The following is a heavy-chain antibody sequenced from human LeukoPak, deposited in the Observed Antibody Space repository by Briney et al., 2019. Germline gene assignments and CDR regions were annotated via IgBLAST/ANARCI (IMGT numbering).Heavy chain of an antibody. CDR2: INPSGGST. Sequence: GASVKVSCEASGYSFTSYYMHWVRQAPGQGPEWMGVINPSGGSTSYAQKFQGRVTMTRDTSTSTVYMELSSLRSEDTAVYYCARALPASHFDYWGQGTLVTVSS. CDR3: ARALPASHFDY. D-gene: IGHD2-2*01. V-gene: IGHV1-46*01. J-gene: IGHJ4*02. CDR1: GYSFTSYY.